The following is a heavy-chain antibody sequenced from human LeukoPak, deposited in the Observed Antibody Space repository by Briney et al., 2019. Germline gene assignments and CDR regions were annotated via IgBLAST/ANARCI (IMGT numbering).Heavy chain of an antibody. V-gene: IGHV1-18*01. Sequence: ASVKVSCKASGYSFTTYVITWVRQAPGQGLEWMGSFSVFNGHTNYAQKCEDRLTLTTDLSTSTAYMELRGLRSDDTAVYYCARQGIVGACDYWGQGTLVTVSS. CDR1: GYSFTTYV. CDR3: ARQGIVGACDY. J-gene: IGHJ4*02. CDR2: FSVFNGHT. D-gene: IGHD1-26*01.